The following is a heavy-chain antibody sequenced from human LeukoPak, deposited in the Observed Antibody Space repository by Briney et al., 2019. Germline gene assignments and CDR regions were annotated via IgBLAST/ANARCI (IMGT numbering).Heavy chain of an antibody. V-gene: IGHV1-18*01. D-gene: IGHD1-26*01. Sequence: GASVKVSCKASGYTFSTYGISWVRQAPGQGLEWVGWISPYNGNTNSAQNLQGRVTMTRDTSTSTAYMELRSLRSDDTAVYYCARVEGEWEQFDYWGQGTLVTVSS. CDR2: ISPYNGNT. CDR1: GYTFSTYG. CDR3: ARVEGEWEQFDY. J-gene: IGHJ4*02.